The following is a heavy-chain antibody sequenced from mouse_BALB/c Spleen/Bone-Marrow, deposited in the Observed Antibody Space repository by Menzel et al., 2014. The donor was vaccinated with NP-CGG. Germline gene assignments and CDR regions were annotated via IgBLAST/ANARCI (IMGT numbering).Heavy chain of an antibody. J-gene: IGHJ4*01. D-gene: IGHD2-1*01. CDR2: ISNLAYSI. Sequence: EVMLVESGGGLVQPGGSRKLSCAASGFTFSDYGMAWVRQAPGKGPEWVAFISNLAYSIYYADTVTGRFTISRENAKSTPYLEMSSMRSEDTAIYYCTRNYGNQGAMDYWGQGTSVTVSS. CDR1: GFTFSDYG. CDR3: TRNYGNQGAMDY. V-gene: IGHV5-15*02.